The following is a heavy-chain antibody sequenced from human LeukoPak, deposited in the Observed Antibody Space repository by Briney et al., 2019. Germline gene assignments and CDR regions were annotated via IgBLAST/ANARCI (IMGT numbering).Heavy chain of an antibody. CDR2: ISWNSGSI. J-gene: IGHJ4*02. Sequence: GGSLRLSCATSGFTFDDYAMHWVRQAPGKGLEWVSGISWNSGSIGFVDSVKGRFTISRDNAKNSLYLQMNSPRPEDTALYYCARAEGYSSGWYDYWGQGTLVTVSS. V-gene: IGHV3-9*01. CDR3: ARAEGYSSGWYDY. CDR1: GFTFDDYA. D-gene: IGHD6-19*01.